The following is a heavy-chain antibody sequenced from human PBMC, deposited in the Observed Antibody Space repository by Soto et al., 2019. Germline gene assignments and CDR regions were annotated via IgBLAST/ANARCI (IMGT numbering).Heavy chain of an antibody. CDR1: GGSISSYY. Sequence: SETLSLTCTVSGGSISSYYWSWIRQPPGKGLDWIGYIYYSGSTNYNPSLKSRVTISVDTSKNQFSRKMSSVTAAGTAVYSCARDRGGHTGYEYWFDPWGQGTRVSVAS. D-gene: IGHD5-12*01. CDR3: ARDRGGHTGYEYWFDP. CDR2: IYYSGST. J-gene: IGHJ5*02. V-gene: IGHV4-59*01.